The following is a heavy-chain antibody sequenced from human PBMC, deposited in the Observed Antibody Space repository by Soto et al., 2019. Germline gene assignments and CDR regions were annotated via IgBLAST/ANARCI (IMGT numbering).Heavy chain of an antibody. CDR3: ARRSGSYGDF. CDR2: ISSSGSTI. D-gene: IGHD1-26*01. J-gene: IGHJ4*02. CDR1: GFTFSSYE. V-gene: IGHV3-48*03. Sequence: GGSLRLSCAASGFTFSSYEMNWVRQAPGKGPEWISYISSSGSTIDYADSVKGRFTISRDNAKNSLYLQMNSLRAEDTAVYYCARRSGSYGDFWGQGTLVTVSS.